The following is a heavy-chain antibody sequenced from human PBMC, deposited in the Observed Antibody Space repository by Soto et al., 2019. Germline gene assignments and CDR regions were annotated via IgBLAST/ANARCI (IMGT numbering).Heavy chain of an antibody. V-gene: IGHV3-74*01. Sequence: PGGSLSLSCAASGFTFTMSWMHWVRQAPGKGLVWVSRVNSDGTGTTYADSVKGRFTVSRDNAKNTLYLQMDSLRAEDTAVYYCARGDPGYSYGKIDYWGQGTLVTVSS. CDR2: VNSDGTGT. CDR1: GFTFTMSW. J-gene: IGHJ4*02. D-gene: IGHD5-18*01. CDR3: ARGDPGYSYGKIDY.